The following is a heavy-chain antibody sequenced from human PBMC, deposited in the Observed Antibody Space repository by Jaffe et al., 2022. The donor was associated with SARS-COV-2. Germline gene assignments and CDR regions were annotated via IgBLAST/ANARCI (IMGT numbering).Heavy chain of an antibody. CDR2: IKQDESEK. Sequence: EVRLVESGGDLVQPGGSLRLSCVASGFTFSTYWMSWVRQAPGKGLEWVANIKQDESEKYYVDSVKGRFTISRDNARNSLFLQMNSLRVEDTAVYYCARDKIVGTTSLDYWGQGIPVTVSS. CDR1: GFTFSTYW. D-gene: IGHD1-26*01. CDR3: ARDKIVGTTSLDY. V-gene: IGHV3-7*01. J-gene: IGHJ4*02.